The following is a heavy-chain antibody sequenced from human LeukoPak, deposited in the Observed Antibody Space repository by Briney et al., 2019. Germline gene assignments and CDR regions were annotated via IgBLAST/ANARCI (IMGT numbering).Heavy chain of an antibody. CDR3: AKDRSIGTYYTFDH. Sequence: GGSLRLSCAASGFTFSSYGMTWVRQAPGKGLEWVSSISASGVMTYYADSVKGRFTVSRDNSKNSLYLQMSSLTAADTAVYYCAKDRSIGTYYTFDHWGQGTLVTVSS. D-gene: IGHD1-26*01. V-gene: IGHV3-23*01. CDR2: ISASGVMT. J-gene: IGHJ4*02. CDR1: GFTFSSYG.